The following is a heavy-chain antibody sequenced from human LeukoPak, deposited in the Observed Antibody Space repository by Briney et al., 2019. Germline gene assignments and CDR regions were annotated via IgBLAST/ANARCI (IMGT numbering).Heavy chain of an antibody. J-gene: IGHJ4*02. CDR2: ISGGGDTM. CDR3: VRVGRIQYFNY. V-gene: IGHV3-48*03. Sequence: GGSLRLSCAASGFAFSSYEMNWVRQAPGKGPEWISYISGGGDTMYYADSVKGRFTSSRDNAKNSLFLQMNSLRAEDTAVYYCVRVGRIQYFNYWGQGTPVTVSS. D-gene: IGHD5-18*01. CDR1: GFAFSSYE.